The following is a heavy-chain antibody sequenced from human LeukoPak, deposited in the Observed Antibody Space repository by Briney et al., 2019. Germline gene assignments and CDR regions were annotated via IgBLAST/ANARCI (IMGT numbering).Heavy chain of an antibody. D-gene: IGHD3-22*01. CDR3: ARRGSGYNYFDY. J-gene: IGHJ4*02. CDR1: GGSLSSNTYY. V-gene: IGHV4-39*01. Sequence: KPSETLSLTCTVSGGSLSSNTYYWGWIRQPPGKGLEWIGRFSYSGSPYSGSTFYNPSLKSRVTISADTSKNQFSLDLSSLTAADTAVYYCARRGSGYNYFDYWGQGTLVTVSS. CDR2: FSYSGSPYSGST.